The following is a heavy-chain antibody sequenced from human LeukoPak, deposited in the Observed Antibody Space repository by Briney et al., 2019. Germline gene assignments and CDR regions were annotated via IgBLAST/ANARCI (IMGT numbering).Heavy chain of an antibody. CDR3: ARVSAEHWYFDL. CDR1: GGSISSYY. Sequence: PSETLSLTCTVSGGSISSYYWSWIRQPPGEGLEWIGYIYYSGSTNYNPSLKSRVTISVDTSKNQFSLKLSSVTAADTAVYYCARVSAEHWYFDLWGRGTLVTVSS. V-gene: IGHV4-59*13. J-gene: IGHJ2*01. CDR2: IYYSGST.